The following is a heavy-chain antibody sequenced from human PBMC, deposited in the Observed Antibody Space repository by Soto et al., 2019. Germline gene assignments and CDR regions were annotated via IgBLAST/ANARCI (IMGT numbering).Heavy chain of an antibody. D-gene: IGHD3-16*01. CDR3: VRGGGDNWFDP. V-gene: IGHV4-30-4*01. J-gene: IGHJ5*02. CDR1: CGSISSGDYY. CDR2: IYYSGST. Sequence: SETLSLTCTVSCGSISSGDYYCSWIRQPPGKGLEWIGYIYYSGSTVYNPSLKNRVTISLDTSKIQFSLKLSSVTAADTAVYYCVRGGGDNWFDPWGQGTLVTVSS.